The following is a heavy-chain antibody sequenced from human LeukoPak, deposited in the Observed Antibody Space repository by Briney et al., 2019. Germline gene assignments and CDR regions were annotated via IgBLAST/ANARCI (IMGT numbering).Heavy chain of an antibody. V-gene: IGHV1-69*10. CDR2: FIPILGTA. D-gene: IGHD3-10*01. Sequence: SVKVSCKAFGGTFSDYALNWVRQAPGQGLEWMGVFIPILGTASSTQKFQDRVTVTADISTNTVYMELSSLRSEDTAVYYCARHVGSGSYSVLSYWGQGTLVTVSS. J-gene: IGHJ4*02. CDR1: GGTFSDYA. CDR3: ARHVGSGSYSVLSY.